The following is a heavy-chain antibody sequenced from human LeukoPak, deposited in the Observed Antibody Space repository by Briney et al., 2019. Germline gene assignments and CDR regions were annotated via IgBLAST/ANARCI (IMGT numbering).Heavy chain of an antibody. CDR3: AKDIGISEDNYYYYYMDV. Sequence: GGSLRLSCAASGFTFSSYAMHWVRQAPGKGLEWVAVISYDGSNKYYADSVKGRFTISRDNSKNTLYLQMNNLRAEDTAVYYCAKDIGISEDNYYYYYMDVWGKGTTVTVSS. D-gene: IGHD2-15*01. CDR2: ISYDGSNK. V-gene: IGHV3-30-3*01. J-gene: IGHJ6*03. CDR1: GFTFSSYA.